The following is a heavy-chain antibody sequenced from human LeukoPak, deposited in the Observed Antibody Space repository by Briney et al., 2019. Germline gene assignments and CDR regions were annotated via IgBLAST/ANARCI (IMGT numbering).Heavy chain of an antibody. CDR2: INHSGST. J-gene: IGHJ4*02. CDR3: ASPTVDTAMVHPPAYDY. Sequence: SETLSLTCAVYGGSFSGYYWSWIRQPPGKGLEWIGEINHSGSTNYNPSLKSRVTISVDTSKNQLSLKLSSVTAADTAVYYCASPTVDTAMVHPPAYDYWGQGTLVTVSS. D-gene: IGHD5-18*01. CDR1: GGSFSGYY. V-gene: IGHV4-34*01.